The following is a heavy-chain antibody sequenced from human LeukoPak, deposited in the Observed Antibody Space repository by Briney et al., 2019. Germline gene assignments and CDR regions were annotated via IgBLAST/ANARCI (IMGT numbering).Heavy chain of an antibody. Sequence: GGSLRLSCAASGFTFSSYSMNWVRQASGKGLEWVSYISSSSSYIYHADSVKGRFTISRDNAKNSLYLQMNSLRAEDTAVYYCARGGYSYGFLFDYWGQGTLVTVSS. D-gene: IGHD5-18*01. J-gene: IGHJ4*02. V-gene: IGHV3-21*01. CDR1: GFTFSSYS. CDR2: ISSSSSYI. CDR3: ARGGYSYGFLFDY.